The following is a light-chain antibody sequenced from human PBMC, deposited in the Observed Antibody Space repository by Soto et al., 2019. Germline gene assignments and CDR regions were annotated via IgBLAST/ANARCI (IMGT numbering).Light chain of an antibody. CDR1: QSVSSIY. CDR2: HAS. Sequence: DIVLTQSPGTLSLSPWERATLSCRASQSVSSIYLAWYQQKPGQAPRLLIFHASTRATGIPARFSGSGSGTEFTLTISSLQSEDFAVYYCQQYNNWPRTFGQGTKVDIK. V-gene: IGKV3-15*01. J-gene: IGKJ1*01. CDR3: QQYNNWPRT.